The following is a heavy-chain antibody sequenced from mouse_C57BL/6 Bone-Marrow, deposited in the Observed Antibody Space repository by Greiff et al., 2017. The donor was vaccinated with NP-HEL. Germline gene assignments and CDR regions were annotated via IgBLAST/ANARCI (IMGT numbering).Heavy chain of an antibody. D-gene: IGHD2-4*01. CDR3: ARSPYDYDAHYFDY. CDR1: GFTFSSYG. J-gene: IGHJ2*01. CDR2: ISSGGSYT. Sequence: EVQVVESGGDLVKPGGSLKLSCAASGFTFSSYGMSWVRQTPDKRLEWVATISSGGSYTYYPDSVKGRFTISRDNAKNTLYLQMSSLKSEDTAMYYCARSPYDYDAHYFDYWGQGTTLTVSS. V-gene: IGHV5-6*01.